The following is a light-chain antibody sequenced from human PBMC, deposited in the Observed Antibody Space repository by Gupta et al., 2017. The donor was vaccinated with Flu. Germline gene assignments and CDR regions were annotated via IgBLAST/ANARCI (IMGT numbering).Light chain of an antibody. CDR1: NLGSNS. CDR2: DDS. J-gene: IGLJ1*01. V-gene: IGLV3-21*02. Sequence: SYVLAQPPSVSVAPGQPARSSCGGINLGSNSGHGYQQKPGRAAVLVVYDDSDRPSGIPERIAGYKSRNTATLTISRVDAGDEADYFGQVWDGSTDHEVFATGTTVTVL. CDR3: QVWDGSTDHEV.